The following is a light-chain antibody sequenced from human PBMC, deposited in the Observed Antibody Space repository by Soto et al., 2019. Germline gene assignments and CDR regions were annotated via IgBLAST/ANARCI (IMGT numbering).Light chain of an antibody. V-gene: IGKV1-5*01. Sequence: DIQMTQSPSTLSASVGDRVTITCRASQSVNNWLAWYQQKPGKAPNILIYDVSTLQSGAPSTFSVTGSETGFTLTISSLQPDDFAPYYCQQYNSFPVTFGQGTKLEIK. CDR2: DVS. CDR3: QQYNSFPVT. J-gene: IGKJ2*01. CDR1: QSVNNW.